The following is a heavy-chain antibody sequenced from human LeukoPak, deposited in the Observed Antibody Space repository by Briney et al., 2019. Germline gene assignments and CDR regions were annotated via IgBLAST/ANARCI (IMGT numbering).Heavy chain of an antibody. CDR3: ARSSGVYQLHYYMDV. Sequence: ASVKVSCKASGYSFDRYGISWVRQAPGQGLEWMGWISAYNGNTNYAQKLQGRVTMTTDTSTSTAYMELRSLRSDDTAVYYCARSSGVYQLHYYMDVWGKGTTVTVSS. J-gene: IGHJ6*03. D-gene: IGHD2-2*01. CDR1: GYSFDRYG. V-gene: IGHV1-18*01. CDR2: ISAYNGNT.